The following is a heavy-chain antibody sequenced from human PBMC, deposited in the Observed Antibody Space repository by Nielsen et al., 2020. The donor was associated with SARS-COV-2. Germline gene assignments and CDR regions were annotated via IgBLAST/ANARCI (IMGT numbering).Heavy chain of an antibody. CDR2: ISYDGSNK. J-gene: IGHJ4*02. D-gene: IGHD4-23*01. CDR1: GFTFSSYG. V-gene: IGHV3-30*18. Sequence: GESLKTSCAASGFTFSSYGMHWVRQAPGKGLEWVAVISYDGSNKYYADSVKGRFTISRDNSKNTLYLQMNSLRAEDTAVYYCAKGGTVVTHFDYWGQGTLVTVSS. CDR3: AKGGTVVTHFDY.